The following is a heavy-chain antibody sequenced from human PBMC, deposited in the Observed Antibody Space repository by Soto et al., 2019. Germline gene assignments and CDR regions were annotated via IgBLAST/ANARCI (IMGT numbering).Heavy chain of an antibody. D-gene: IGHD3-22*01. CDR3: TTDPEDSSGNDWFAP. Sequence: EVQLVESGGGLVKPGGSLRLSCAASGFTFSNAWMSWVRQAPGKGLEWVGRIKSKTDGGTTDYAAPVKGRFTISRDDSKNTLYLQMNSLKTEDTAVYYCTTDPEDSSGNDWFAPWCQGTLVTVSS. V-gene: IGHV3-15*01. CDR1: GFTFSNAW. J-gene: IGHJ5*02. CDR2: IKSKTDGGTT.